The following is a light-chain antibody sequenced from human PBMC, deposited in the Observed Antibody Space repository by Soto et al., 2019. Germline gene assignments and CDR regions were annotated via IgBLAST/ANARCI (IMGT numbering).Light chain of an antibody. CDR3: SSYAGSNNFV. CDR2: DVS. J-gene: IGLJ7*01. V-gene: IGLV2-14*03. Sequence: QSVLTQPASVSGSPGQSITVSCTGTSSDVGGSDHVNWYQQHPGKAPKLMIFDVSNRPSGVSTRFSGSKSGNAASLTVSGLQAEDEADYYCSSYAGSNNFVFGTGTQLTVL. CDR1: SSDVGGSDH.